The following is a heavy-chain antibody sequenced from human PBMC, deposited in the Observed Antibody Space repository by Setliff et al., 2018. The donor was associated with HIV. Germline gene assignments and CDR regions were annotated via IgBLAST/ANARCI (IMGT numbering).Heavy chain of an antibody. J-gene: IGHJ4*02. CDR3: ARGGFGVVIIERLGVDY. CDR2: ISYDGNNK. V-gene: IGHV3-30*04. CDR1: GFTFNSYA. D-gene: IGHD3-3*01. Sequence: GGSLRLSCAASGFTFNSYAMHWVRQAPGKGLQWVSVISYDGNNKKYADSVKGRFTISRDNSKNTLYLQMNSLRAEDTAVYYCARGGFGVVIIERLGVDYWGQGTTVTVSS.